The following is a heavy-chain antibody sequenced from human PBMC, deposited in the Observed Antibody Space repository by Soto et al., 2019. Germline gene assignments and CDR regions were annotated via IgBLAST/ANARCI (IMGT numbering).Heavy chain of an antibody. CDR1: CDSISNGYY. J-gene: IGHJ4*02. CDR2: IYHTGTT. V-gene: IGHV4-38-2*01. Sequence: ETLSLTCAVSCDSISNGYYWAWIRQPPGKGLEWVASIYHTGTTYYNPPLTSRVTISVDTSKNQFSLRLSSVTAADSAVYYCGRTDSVGYYPYLGQGTLVTVSS. CDR3: GRTDSVGYYPY. D-gene: IGHD3-22*01.